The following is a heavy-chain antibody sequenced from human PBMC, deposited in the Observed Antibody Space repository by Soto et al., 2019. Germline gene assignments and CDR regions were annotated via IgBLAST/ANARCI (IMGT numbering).Heavy chain of an antibody. J-gene: IGHJ4*02. Sequence: PGGSLRLSCASSGFTFSSCSMNWVRQAPGKGLEWVSFISGSGDTKYYADSVKGRFTISRDNAKDSLYLQMSSLRDEDTAVYYCAKYCSSDVCFDYWGQGTLVTVSS. V-gene: IGHV3-48*02. CDR3: AKYCSSDVCFDY. CDR1: GFTFSSCS. D-gene: IGHD2-8*01. CDR2: ISGSGDTK.